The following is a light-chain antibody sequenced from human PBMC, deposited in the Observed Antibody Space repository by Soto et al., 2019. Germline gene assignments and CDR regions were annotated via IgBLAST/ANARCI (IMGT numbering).Light chain of an antibody. Sequence: IQMSQSPSSLSASVGDRVNITCRASQGFGKWLAWYQQKPGKAPKLLIHKASSLSGGVPSRFSGCGSGTEFILTISGLQRDDFATYFCQEYISYGTFGQGTMVEMK. CDR1: QGFGKW. J-gene: IGKJ1*01. V-gene: IGKV1-5*03. CDR3: QEYISYGT. CDR2: KAS.